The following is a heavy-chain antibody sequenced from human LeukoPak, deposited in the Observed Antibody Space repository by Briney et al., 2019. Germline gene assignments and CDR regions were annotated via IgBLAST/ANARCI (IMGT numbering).Heavy chain of an antibody. CDR3: ARVMVRGVIFSPYDAFDI. CDR2: INHSGST. J-gene: IGHJ3*02. V-gene: IGHV4-39*07. CDR1: GGSISSSSYY. D-gene: IGHD3-10*01. Sequence: SETLSLTCTVSGGSISSSSYYWSWIRQPPGKGLEWIGKINHSGSTNYNPSLKSRVTKSVDTSKKQFSLRLSSVTAADTAVYYCARVMVRGVIFSPYDAFDIWGQGTMVTVSS.